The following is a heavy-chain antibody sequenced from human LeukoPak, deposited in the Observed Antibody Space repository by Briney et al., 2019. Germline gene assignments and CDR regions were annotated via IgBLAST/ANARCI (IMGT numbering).Heavy chain of an antibody. CDR1: GGSISSYY. Sequence: SETLSLTCTVSGGSISSYYWSWLRQPPGKGLEWIGYMYYSGSTNYNPSLKSRVTISVDTSKNQFSLKLSSVTAADTAVYYCARVKSSGWYYFDYWGQGTLVTVSS. D-gene: IGHD6-19*01. CDR3: ARVKSSGWYYFDY. CDR2: MYYSGST. V-gene: IGHV4-59*01. J-gene: IGHJ4*02.